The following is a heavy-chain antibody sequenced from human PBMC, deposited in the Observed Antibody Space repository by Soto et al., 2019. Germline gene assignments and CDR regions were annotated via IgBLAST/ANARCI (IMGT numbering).Heavy chain of an antibody. CDR3: ARDTFLGVLPGYFKGYYYYGMDV. CDR1: GFTVIANY. Sequence: GGSLRLSCAASGFTVIANYISWVRQAPGKGLEWVSVIHSGGSTYYADSVKGRFTISRDNSKNTLYLEMNSLRAEDTAVYYCARDTFLGVLPGYFKGYYYYGMDVWGQGTTVTVSS. J-gene: IGHJ6*02. V-gene: IGHV3-53*01. CDR2: IHSGGST. D-gene: IGHD3-9*01.